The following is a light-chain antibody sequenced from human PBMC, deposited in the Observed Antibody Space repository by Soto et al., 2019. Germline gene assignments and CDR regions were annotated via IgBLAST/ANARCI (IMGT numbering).Light chain of an antibody. J-gene: IGLJ3*02. V-gene: IGLV4-69*01. CDR3: QTWDTGILV. CDR2: VNSDDSH. Sequence: QLVLTQSPSASASLGASVKLTCTLSGGHSSYAIAWHQQQPEKGPRYLMKVNSDDSHSKGDGIPDRFSGSSSGAERYLTISSLQSEDEGDYYCQTWDTGILVFGGGTQLTVL. CDR1: GGHSSYA.